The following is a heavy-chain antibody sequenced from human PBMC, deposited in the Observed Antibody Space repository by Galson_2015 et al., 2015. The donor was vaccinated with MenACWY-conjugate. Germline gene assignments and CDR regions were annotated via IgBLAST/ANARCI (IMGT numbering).Heavy chain of an antibody. CDR2: ISKDARQT. Sequence: SLRLSCAAAGFTFSSIGMHWVRRSPGKGLEWLALISKDARQTFYADSVEGRFTISRDDSNNTLYLEMNSLRVDDTAVYYCATSNYYDGGGPVCLNWGQGTLVTVPS. CDR1: GFTFSSIG. CDR3: ATSNYYDGGGPVCLN. D-gene: IGHD3-22*01. V-gene: IGHV3-30*03. J-gene: IGHJ1*01.